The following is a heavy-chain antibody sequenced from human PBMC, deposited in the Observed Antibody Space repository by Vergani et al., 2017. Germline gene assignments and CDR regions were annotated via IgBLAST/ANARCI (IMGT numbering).Heavy chain of an antibody. CDR3: AREATIAVAGSALVY. J-gene: IGHJ4*02. V-gene: IGHV1-46*01. CDR2: INPSGGST. D-gene: IGHD6-19*01. Sequence: QVQLVQSGAEVKKPGASVKVSCKASGYTFTSYYMHWVRQAPGQGLEWMGIINPSGGSTSYAKKFQGRVTMTRDTSTSTVYMGLSSLRSEDTAVYYCAREATIAVAGSALVYWGQGTLVTVSS. CDR1: GYTFTSYY.